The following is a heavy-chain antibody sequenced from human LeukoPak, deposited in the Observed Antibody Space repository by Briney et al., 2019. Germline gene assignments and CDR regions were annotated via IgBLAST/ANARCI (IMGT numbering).Heavy chain of an antibody. V-gene: IGHV4-61*02. CDR3: ARDRDGGVTY. CDR1: GGSISSGSYY. D-gene: IGHD3-3*01. J-gene: IGHJ4*02. CDR2: IYTSGST. Sequence: SETLSLTCTVSGGSISSGSYYWSWIRQPAGKGLEWIGRIYTSGSTNYNPSLKSRVTISVDTSKNQFSLKLSSVTAADTAVYYCARDRDGGVTYWGQGTLVTVSS.